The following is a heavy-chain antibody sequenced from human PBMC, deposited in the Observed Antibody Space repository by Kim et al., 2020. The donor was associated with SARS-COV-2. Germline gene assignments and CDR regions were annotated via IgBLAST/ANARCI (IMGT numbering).Heavy chain of an antibody. V-gene: IGHV4-59*13. CDR3: ARDIGYSYGPGYYYYYGMDV. J-gene: IGHJ6*02. CDR2: IYYSGST. D-gene: IGHD5-18*01. CDR1: GGSISSYY. Sequence: SETLSLTCTVSGGSISSYYWSWIRQPPGKGLEWIGYIYYSGSTNYNPSLKSRVTISVDTSKNQFSLKLSSVTAADTAVYYCARDIGYSYGPGYYYYYGMDVWGQGTTVTVSS.